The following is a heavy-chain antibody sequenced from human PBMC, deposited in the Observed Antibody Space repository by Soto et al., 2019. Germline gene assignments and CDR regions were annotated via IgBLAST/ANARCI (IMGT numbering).Heavy chain of an antibody. V-gene: IGHV4-31*03. CDR2: VYYSGST. J-gene: IGHJ4*02. CDR1: GCSISRVVYY. Sequence: QVQLQESGPGLVKPSQTLSLTCTVSGCSISRVVYYWSWISQHPGKGLEWIGYVYYSGSTYYNPSLKGRVTISVYTSTNHFAMKMRSVTAANTAVYYWAREGRPYDFWRGYHYWGQGTLVTVSS. CDR3: AREGRPYDFWRGYHY. D-gene: IGHD3-3*01.